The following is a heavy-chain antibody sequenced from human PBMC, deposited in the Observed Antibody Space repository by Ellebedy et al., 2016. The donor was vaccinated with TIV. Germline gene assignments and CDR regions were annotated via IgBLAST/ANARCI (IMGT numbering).Heavy chain of an antibody. CDR1: GFTFSGYA. J-gene: IGHJ4*02. V-gene: IGHV3-23*01. Sequence: GESLKISCAASGFTFSGYAMSWVRQAPGKGLEWVSAISTSGDFTVYADSMKGRFTISRDNSRNMLYLQMNSLRPEDTAIYFCAAGGLYTGYCYHYWGQGTLVTVAS. CDR2: ISTSGDFT. D-gene: IGHD5-12*01. CDR3: AAGGLYTGYCYHY.